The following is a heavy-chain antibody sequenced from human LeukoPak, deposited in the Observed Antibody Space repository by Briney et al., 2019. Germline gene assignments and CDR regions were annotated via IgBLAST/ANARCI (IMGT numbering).Heavy chain of an antibody. CDR1: GFSFSTYG. CDR2: IWHDGSNK. J-gene: IGHJ4*02. D-gene: IGHD3-16*01. V-gene: IGHV3-33*01. CDR3: VGDTPPGGDYYFEY. Sequence: GGSLRLSCAASGFSFSTYGMHWVRQAPGKGLEWLALIWHDGSNKYYADSVKGRFTISRDNSKNTLYLQLNNLRAEDTGVYYCVGDTPPGGDYYFEYWGQGTLVTVSS.